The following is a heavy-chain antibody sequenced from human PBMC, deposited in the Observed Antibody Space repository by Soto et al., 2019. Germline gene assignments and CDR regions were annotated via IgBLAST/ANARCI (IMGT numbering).Heavy chain of an antibody. D-gene: IGHD5-12*01. J-gene: IGHJ6*03. V-gene: IGHV1-69*04. CDR2: IIPILGIA. Sequence: ASVKVSCKASGGTFSSYTISWVRQAPGQGLEWMGRIIPILGIANYAQKFQGRVTITADKSTSTAYMELSSLRSEDTAVYYCARDESGYSGYDPWYYYYYMDVWGKGTTVTVSS. CDR3: ARDESGYSGYDPWYYYYYMDV. CDR1: GGTFSSYT.